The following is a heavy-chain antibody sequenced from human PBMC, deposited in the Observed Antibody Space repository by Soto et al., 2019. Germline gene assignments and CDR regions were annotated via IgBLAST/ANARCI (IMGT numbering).Heavy chain of an antibody. D-gene: IGHD1-26*01. Sequence: QVQLVQSGAEVKKPGASVKVSCKASGYTFTSYDINWVRQATGQGLEWLGWMNPNSGNTGYAQKFQGRVTMTRNTSISTAYMELSSLRSEDTAVYYCARDSGSYYYYGMDVWGQGTTVTVSS. J-gene: IGHJ6*02. V-gene: IGHV1-8*01. CDR2: MNPNSGNT. CDR3: ARDSGSYYYYGMDV. CDR1: GYTFTSYD.